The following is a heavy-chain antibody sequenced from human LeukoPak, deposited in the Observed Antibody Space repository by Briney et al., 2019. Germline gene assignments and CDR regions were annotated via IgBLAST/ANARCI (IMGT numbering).Heavy chain of an antibody. Sequence: PGGSLRLSCAASGFTFSSYSMNWVRQAPGKGLEWVSPISSSSSYIYYADSVKGRFTISRDNAKNSLYLQMNSLRAEDTAVYYCARDIVRYCSSTSCQGSYYYYYMDVWGKGTTVTVSS. CDR1: GFTFSSYS. V-gene: IGHV3-21*01. J-gene: IGHJ6*03. CDR2: ISSSSSYI. D-gene: IGHD2-2*01. CDR3: ARDIVRYCSSTSCQGSYYYYYMDV.